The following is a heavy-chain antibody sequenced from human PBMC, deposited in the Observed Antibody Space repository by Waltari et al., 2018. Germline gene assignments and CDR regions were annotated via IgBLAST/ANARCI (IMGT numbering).Heavy chain of an antibody. CDR1: GYTLTEAP. CDR2: YVPEDGET. D-gene: IGHD5-12*01. V-gene: IGHV1-24*01. J-gene: IGHJ5*02. CDR3: ATDHYRQSGYDS. Sequence: QVQLVQSGAEVKKPGAAVKVSCKVPGYTLTEAPMHWVRQAPGKGLEWMGGYVPEDGETIYAQSFQGRVAMTEDSSTDTAYMELTSLTSEDTAVYYCATDHYRQSGYDSWGQGTLVTVSS.